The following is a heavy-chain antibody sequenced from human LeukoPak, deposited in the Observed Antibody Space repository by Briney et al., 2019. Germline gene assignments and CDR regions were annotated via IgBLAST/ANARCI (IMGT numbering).Heavy chain of an antibody. CDR3: AKDRITIFEVVIIEGFFDY. V-gene: IGHV3-23*01. CDR2: ISGSGGST. CDR1: GFTFSSYA. J-gene: IGHJ4*02. Sequence: PGGSLRLSCAASGFTFSSYAMSWVRQAPGKGLEWVSAISGSGGSTYYADSVKGRFTISRDNSKNTLYLQMNSLRAEDTAVYYCAKDRITIFEVVIIEGFFDYWGQGTLVTVSS. D-gene: IGHD3-3*01.